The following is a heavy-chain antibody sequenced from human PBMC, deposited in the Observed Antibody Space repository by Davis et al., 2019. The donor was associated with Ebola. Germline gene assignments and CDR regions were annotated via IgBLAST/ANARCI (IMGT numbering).Heavy chain of an antibody. CDR2: IYHSGST. D-gene: IGHD3-3*01. CDR3: ARGYYDGRGWFDP. CDR1: GYSVGRGFT. J-gene: IGHJ5*02. Sequence: SETLSLTCTVSGYSVGRGFTWGWIRQPPGKGLEWIGYIYHSGSTYYNPSLKSRVTISVDRSKNQFSLKLSSVTAADTAVYYCARGYYDGRGWFDPWGQGTLVTVSS. V-gene: IGHV4-38-2*02.